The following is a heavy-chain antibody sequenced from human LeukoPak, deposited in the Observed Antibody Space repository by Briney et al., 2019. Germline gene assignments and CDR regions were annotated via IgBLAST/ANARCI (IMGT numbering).Heavy chain of an antibody. D-gene: IGHD6-19*01. Sequence: ASVKVSCKTSGYTFTSSVITWVPQAPGQGLEWMGWISTYNGYSKYAQNLQGRVTMTADTSTSTAYMELSSLRSDDTAVYYCAKNSSGGYSDYWGQGTLVTVSS. CDR1: GYTFTSSV. J-gene: IGHJ4*02. V-gene: IGHV1-18*01. CDR2: ISTYNGYS. CDR3: AKNSSGGYSDY.